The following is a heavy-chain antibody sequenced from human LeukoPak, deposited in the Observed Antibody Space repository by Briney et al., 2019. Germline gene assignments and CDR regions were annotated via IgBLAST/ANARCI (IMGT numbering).Heavy chain of an antibody. V-gene: IGHV1-8*01. CDR2: MNPNSGNT. CDR1: GYTFSRYD. J-gene: IGHJ4*02. CDR3: ARGVWYYYDSSGYYFDY. Sequence: ASVKVSCKASGYTFSRYDINWVRQATGQGLEWMGWMNPNSGNTGYAQKFQGRVTLTRNTSISTAYMELTSLRSEDTAVYYCARGVWYYYDSSGYYFDYWGQGTLVTVSS. D-gene: IGHD3-22*01.